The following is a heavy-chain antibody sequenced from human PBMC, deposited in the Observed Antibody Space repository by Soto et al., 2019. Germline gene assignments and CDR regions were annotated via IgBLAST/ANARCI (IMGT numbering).Heavy chain of an antibody. J-gene: IGHJ4*02. D-gene: IGHD3-16*01. Sequence: GASVKVSCKTSGYSFTTHSIYWVHQAPEQSLEWLGWINTGNGATKYSQKFQDRVTVTSDTSASTAYMELSSLKSEDTAVYYCMTLHSNYVGPDDWGQGTLVTVAS. CDR1: GYSFTTHS. V-gene: IGHV1-3*04. CDR3: MTLHSNYVGPDD. CDR2: INTGNGAT.